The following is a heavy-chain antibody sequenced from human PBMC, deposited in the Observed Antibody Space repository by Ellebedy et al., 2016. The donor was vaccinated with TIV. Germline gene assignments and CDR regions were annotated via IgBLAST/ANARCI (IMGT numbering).Heavy chain of an antibody. V-gene: IGHV3-74*01. D-gene: IGHD3-10*01. CDR1: GFTFSNYW. CDR3: ARDAAHSAPFDS. J-gene: IGHJ4*02. CDR2: IKSDGSGT. Sequence: GESLKISXAASGFTFSNYWMHWVRQAPGKGLVWVSRIKSDGSGTTYADSVKGRFTISRDNAKNTMYLQMNSLRAEDTAVYYCARDAAHSAPFDSWGQGTLVTVSS.